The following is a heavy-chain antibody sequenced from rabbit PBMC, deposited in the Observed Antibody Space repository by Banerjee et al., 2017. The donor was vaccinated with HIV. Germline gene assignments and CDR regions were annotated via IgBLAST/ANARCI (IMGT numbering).Heavy chain of an antibody. J-gene: IGHJ4*01. CDR3: ARNNRL. CDR2: INAGSANST. V-gene: IGHV1S45*01. Sequence: QEQLEESGGGLVKPGGALTLPCTASGFSFSSSYWICWVRQAPGRGLEWVACINAGSANSTCYANWAKGRFTISKTSSTTVTLQMTSLTAADTATYFCARNNRLWGPGTLVTVS. CDR1: GFSFSSSYW.